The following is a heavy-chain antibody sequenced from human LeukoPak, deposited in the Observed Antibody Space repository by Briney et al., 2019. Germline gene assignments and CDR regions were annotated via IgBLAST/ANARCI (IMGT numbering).Heavy chain of an antibody. CDR3: ARGQVVTPLGY. CDR1: GGSIRSYY. V-gene: IGHV4-59*01. D-gene: IGHD3-22*01. CDR2: IYYSEST. J-gene: IGHJ4*02. Sequence: SETLSLTCTVSGGSIRSYYWSWIREPPGKGVEWIGYIYYSESTNYNPSLKSRVTISVDTSKNQFSLKLSSVTAADTAVYYCARGQVVTPLGYWGQGTLVTVSS.